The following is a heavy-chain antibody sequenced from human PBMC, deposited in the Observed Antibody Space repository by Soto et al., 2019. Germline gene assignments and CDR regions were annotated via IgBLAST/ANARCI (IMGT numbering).Heavy chain of an antibody. J-gene: IGHJ4*02. D-gene: IGHD6-13*01. V-gene: IGHV3-23*01. Sequence: PGWSLRLSCAASGFTFSSYPMTWVRQAPGKGLEWVSAVSVSDGSTYYAGSMKGRFTISRENSKNTLYLQMNSLRAEDTAVYYCAKVGSSSWNRFDYWGQGTQVTASS. CDR2: VSVSDGST. CDR1: GFTFSSYP. CDR3: AKVGSSSWNRFDY.